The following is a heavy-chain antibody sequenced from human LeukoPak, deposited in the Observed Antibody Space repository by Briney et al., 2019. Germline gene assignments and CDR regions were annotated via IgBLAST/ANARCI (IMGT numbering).Heavy chain of an antibody. D-gene: IGHD3-16*01. CDR3: ARDVNYAFDY. CDR2: ISANSGNT. J-gene: IGHJ4*02. CDR1: GYSFTRSG. V-gene: IGHV1-18*01. Sequence: ASVKVSCKPSGYSFTRSGISWVRQAPGQGLEWMAWISANSGNTNCAQNFQDRVTLTTDTSTSTAYMELRSLRSDDTAVYYCARDVNYAFDYWGQGTLVTVSS.